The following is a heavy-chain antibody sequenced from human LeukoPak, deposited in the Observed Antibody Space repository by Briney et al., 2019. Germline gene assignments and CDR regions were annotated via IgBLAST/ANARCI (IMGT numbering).Heavy chain of an antibody. D-gene: IGHD2-2*01. CDR1: GGSFSGYY. CDR3: ARGIVVVPAARPPYYYYGMDV. J-gene: IGHJ6*02. V-gene: IGHV4-34*01. Sequence: PSETLSLTCAVYGGSFSGYYWSWIRQPPGKGLEWIGEINHSGSTNYNPSLKSRVTISVDTSKNQFSLKLSSVTAADTAVYYCARGIVVVPAARPPYYYYGMDVWGQGTTVTVSS. CDR2: INHSGST.